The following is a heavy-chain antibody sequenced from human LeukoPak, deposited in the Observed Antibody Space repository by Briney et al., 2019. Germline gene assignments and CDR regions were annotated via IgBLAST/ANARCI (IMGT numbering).Heavy chain of an antibody. V-gene: IGHV3-48*02. CDR3: ARTYGGSPFDY. J-gene: IGHJ4*02. CDR1: GFTFSRYS. D-gene: IGHD4-23*01. CDR2: ISSSGSTI. Sequence: GGSLRLSCAASGFTFSRYSMSWVRQAPGKGLEWVSYISSSGSTIYYADSVKGRFTISRDNAKSSVYLQMNSLRDEDKGVYYCARTYGGSPFDYWGQGTLVTVSS.